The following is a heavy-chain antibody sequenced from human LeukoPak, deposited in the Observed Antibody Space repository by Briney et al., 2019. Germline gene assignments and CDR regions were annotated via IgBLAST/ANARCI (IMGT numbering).Heavy chain of an antibody. J-gene: IGHJ4*02. D-gene: IGHD3-10*01. V-gene: IGHV3-7*01. Sequence: QTGGSLRLSCAASGFTFSSYAMSWVRLAPGKGPELVAHINPDGNEQFYMDPVKGRFSITRDNAANSVYLQMNSLRVEDTALYYCARAGVGVTILDYWGQGTLVTVSS. CDR1: GFTFSSYA. CDR3: ARAGVGVTILDY. CDR2: INPDGNEQ.